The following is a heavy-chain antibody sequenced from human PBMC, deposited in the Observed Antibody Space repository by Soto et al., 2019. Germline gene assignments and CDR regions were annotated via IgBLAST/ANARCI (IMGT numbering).Heavy chain of an antibody. V-gene: IGHV4-39*01. J-gene: IGHJ5*01. CDR3: ARRERYYGSPGWFDP. CDR2: VYYNENT. D-gene: IGHD3-10*01. CDR1: GASINNFAYY. Sequence: LSLTCSVSGASINNFAYYWGWIRQPPGKGLEWIGTVYYNENTYYNPSLKSRVAISVDTAKNQLSLNLRSVTAADTAIYFCARRERYYGSPGWFDPWGQGTLVTVSS.